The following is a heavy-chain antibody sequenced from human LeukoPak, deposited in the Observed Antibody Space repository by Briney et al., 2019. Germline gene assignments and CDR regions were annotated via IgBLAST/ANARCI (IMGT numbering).Heavy chain of an antibody. V-gene: IGHV1-69*10. D-gene: IGHD2-2*02. Sequence: SVKISYKASLGTFSSYTMSWVGQAPGQGLEGVGGIIPVRGHPIYAPTFQDRVTITADESTSTAYMELRSLRPEDTAVYYCASDRGYTAHYYYYLGVWGKGTTVIVSS. CDR2: IIPVRGHP. CDR1: LGTFSSYT. J-gene: IGHJ6*03. CDR3: ASDRGYTAHYYYYLGV.